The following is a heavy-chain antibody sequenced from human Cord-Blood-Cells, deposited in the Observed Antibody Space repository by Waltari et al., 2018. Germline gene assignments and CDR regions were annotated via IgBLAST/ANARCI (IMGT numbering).Heavy chain of an antibody. CDR3: AREGIAAAGTSDY. Sequence: EVQLVESGGGLVQPGGSLRLSCAASGFPFRSYWMIRVRQAPGKGLEWVANIKQDGSEKYYVDSVKGRFTISRDNAKNSLYLQMNSLRAEDTAVYYCAREGIAAAGTSDYWGQGTLVTVSS. CDR1: GFPFRSYW. D-gene: IGHD6-13*01. V-gene: IGHV3-7*01. CDR2: IKQDGSEK. J-gene: IGHJ4*02.